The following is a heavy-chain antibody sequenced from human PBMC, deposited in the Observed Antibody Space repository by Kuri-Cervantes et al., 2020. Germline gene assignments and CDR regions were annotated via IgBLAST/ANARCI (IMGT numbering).Heavy chain of an antibody. Sequence: GGSLRLSCAASGFTFSDYYMSWIRQAPGKGLEWVSYISSSGSTIYYADSVKGRFTISRDNSKNTLYLQMNSLRAEDTAVYYCAKQRAGGYSYGTDYWGQGTLVTVSS. D-gene: IGHD5-18*01. CDR2: ISSSGSTI. V-gene: IGHV3-11*01. CDR3: AKQRAGGYSYGTDY. CDR1: GFTFSDYY. J-gene: IGHJ4*02.